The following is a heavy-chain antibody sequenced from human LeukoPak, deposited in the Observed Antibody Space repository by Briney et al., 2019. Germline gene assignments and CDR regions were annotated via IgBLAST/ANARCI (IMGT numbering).Heavy chain of an antibody. CDR1: GVSISSSNW. CDR2: IYHSGST. V-gene: IGHV4-4*02. D-gene: IGHD2-2*01. Sequence: SGTLSLTCAVSGVSISSSNWWSWVRQPPGKGLEWIGEIYHSGSTNYNPSLKSRVTISVDKSKNQFSLKLSSVTAADTAVYYCARYCSSTSCYAPGDYWGQGTLVTVSS. J-gene: IGHJ4*02. CDR3: ARYCSSTSCYAPGDY.